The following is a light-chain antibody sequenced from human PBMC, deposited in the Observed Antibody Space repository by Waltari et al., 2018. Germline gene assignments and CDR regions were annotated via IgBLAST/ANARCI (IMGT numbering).Light chain of an antibody. CDR2: DVS. CDR1: QSVTTN. CDR3: QQYHQRPPWT. V-gene: IGKV3-15*01. J-gene: IGKJ1*01. Sequence: ETVLTQSPGILSVSPGERATLSCRASQSVTTNLAWYQQKPGLVPRLLIYDVSTRAAGVPARFSGSGSGTEFTLTISSLQSEDCAVYYCQQYHQRPPWTFGPGTKVEMK.